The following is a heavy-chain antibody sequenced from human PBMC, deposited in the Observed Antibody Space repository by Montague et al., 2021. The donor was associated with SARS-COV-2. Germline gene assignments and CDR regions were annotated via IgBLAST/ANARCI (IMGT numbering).Heavy chain of an antibody. J-gene: IGHJ6*02. CDR2: IYYGGST. CDR1: GGSISSSSYY. D-gene: IGHD2-8*01. Sequence: SETLSLTCTVSGGSISSSSYYWGWIRQPPGKGLEWIGSIYYGGSTKYNPSLESRVAVSVDRSKNQVSLKLTSVTAADTAVYYCARLLRSCTNGVCHTYYYYALDVWGQGTTVTVSS. V-gene: IGHV4-39*07. CDR3: ARLLRSCTNGVCHTYYYYALDV.